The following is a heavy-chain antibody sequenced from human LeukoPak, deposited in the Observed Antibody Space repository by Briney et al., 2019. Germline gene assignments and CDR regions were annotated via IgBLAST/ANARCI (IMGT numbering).Heavy chain of an antibody. CDR2: INTDGSST. Sequence: GGSLRLSCAASGFTFSNYWMHWVRQAPGKGLVWVSRINTDGSSTIYADSMKGRFTISRDNAKNTLYLQMNSLRAEDTAVYYCARVLVVAGTGAFDFWGQGTMVTVSS. V-gene: IGHV3-74*01. D-gene: IGHD6-19*01. J-gene: IGHJ3*01. CDR1: GFTFSNYW. CDR3: ARVLVVAGTGAFDF.